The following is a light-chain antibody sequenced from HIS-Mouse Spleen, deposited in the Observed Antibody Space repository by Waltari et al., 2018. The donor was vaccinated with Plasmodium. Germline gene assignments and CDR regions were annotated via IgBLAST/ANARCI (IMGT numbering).Light chain of an antibody. J-gene: IGLJ3*02. CDR1: ALPKQY. V-gene: IGLV3-25*03. CDR2: KDS. Sequence: SYELTQPPSVSVSPGQTARITCPGDALPKQYSYWYQQKPGQAPVLVIYKDSERPSAIPERFSGSSSGTTVTLTISGVQAEDEADYYCQSADSSGTPNWVFGGGTKLTVL. CDR3: QSADSSGTPNWV.